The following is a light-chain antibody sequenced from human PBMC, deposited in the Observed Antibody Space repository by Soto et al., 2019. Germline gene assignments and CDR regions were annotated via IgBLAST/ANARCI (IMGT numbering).Light chain of an antibody. CDR3: QQYDTYSGT. CDR1: QSISTS. CDR2: KLS. V-gene: IGKV1-5*03. J-gene: IGKJ1*01. Sequence: DMQMTQSPSTLSASVGDRVSITCRASQSISTSLAWYQQKPGRAPKLLISKLSNLQTGVTSRFSGSGSGTEFTLTISSLQPEDVATYYCQQYDTYSGTFGQGTKVEI.